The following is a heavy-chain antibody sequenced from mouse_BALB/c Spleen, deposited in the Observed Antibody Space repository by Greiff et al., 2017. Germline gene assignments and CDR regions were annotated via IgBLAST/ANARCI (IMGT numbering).Heavy chain of an antibody. Sequence: VQLKQSGAELVKPGASVKLSCTASGFNIKDTYMHWVKQRPEQGLEWIGRIDPANGNTKYDPKFQGKATITADTSSNTAYLQLSSLTSEDTAVYYCARDYYGPYYYAMDYWGQGTSVTVSS. D-gene: IGHD1-1*01. J-gene: IGHJ4*01. CDR3: ARDYYGPYYYAMDY. CDR1: GFNIKDTY. V-gene: IGHV14-3*02. CDR2: IDPANGNT.